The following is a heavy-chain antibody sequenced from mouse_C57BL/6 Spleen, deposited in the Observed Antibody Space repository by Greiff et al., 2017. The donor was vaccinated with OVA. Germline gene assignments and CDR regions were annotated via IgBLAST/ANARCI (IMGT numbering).Heavy chain of an antibody. CDR3: ARENYGSSYPWYFDV. V-gene: IGHV1-63*01. D-gene: IGHD1-1*01. CDR1: GYTFTNYW. Sequence: QVQLQQSGAELVRPGTSVKMSCKASGYTFTNYWIGWAKQRPGHGLEWIGDIYPGGGYTNYNEKFKGKATLTADKSSSTAYMQFSSLTSEDSAIYYCARENYGSSYPWYFDVWGTGTTVTVSS. J-gene: IGHJ1*03. CDR2: IYPGGGYT.